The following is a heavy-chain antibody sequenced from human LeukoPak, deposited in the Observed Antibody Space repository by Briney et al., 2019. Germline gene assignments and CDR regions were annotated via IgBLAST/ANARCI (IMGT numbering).Heavy chain of an antibody. J-gene: IGHJ4*02. CDR3: ARAASTVVRELDY. D-gene: IGHD4-23*01. V-gene: IGHV4-59*01. CDR2: IYYSGST. Sequence: ASETLSLTCTVSSGSINSYYWSWIRQPPGKGLEWIGFIYYSGSTNYSPSLKSRVTISVDTSKKQLSLKLSSVTAADTAVYYCARAASTVVRELDYWGQGTLVTVSS. CDR1: SGSINSYY.